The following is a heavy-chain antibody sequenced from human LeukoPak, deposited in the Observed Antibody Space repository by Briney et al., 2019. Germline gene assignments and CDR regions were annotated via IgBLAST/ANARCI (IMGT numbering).Heavy chain of an antibody. Sequence: GGSLRLSCAASGFSFSSYAMTWVRQAPGKGLEWVSTLSGNGGSRYYADSVKGRFTISRDNSKSTMYLQMNSLRVEDTAVYYCVKWTGYGMNWGQGTLVTVSS. CDR3: VKWTGYGMN. D-gene: IGHD3/OR15-3a*01. V-gene: IGHV3-23*01. CDR2: LSGNGGSR. CDR1: GFSFSSYA. J-gene: IGHJ4*02.